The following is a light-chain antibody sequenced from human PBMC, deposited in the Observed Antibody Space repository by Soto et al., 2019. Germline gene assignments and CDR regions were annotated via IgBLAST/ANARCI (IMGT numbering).Light chain of an antibody. Sequence: DIPMTQPPSTLSASVGDIVTITCRASQSISSWLAWYQQKPGKAPKLLIYDASSLESGVPSRFSGSGSGTEFALTVSSLEPDDFATYCCHQYNSYPWTFCQGTKVEIK. CDR2: DAS. J-gene: IGKJ1*01. V-gene: IGKV1-5*01. CDR1: QSISSW. CDR3: HQYNSYPWT.